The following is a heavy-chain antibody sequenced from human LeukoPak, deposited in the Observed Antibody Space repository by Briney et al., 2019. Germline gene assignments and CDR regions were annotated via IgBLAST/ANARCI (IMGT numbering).Heavy chain of an antibody. D-gene: IGHD3-10*01. CDR3: ARDSGLSGSGSYYNPVDY. Sequence: GASVKVSCKASGYTFTNYYIHWVRQAPGQRLEWMGMINPSGGRTTYAQKFQGRITMTRDTSTSTIYMELSSLRSEDTAVYYCARDSGLSGSGSYYNPVDYWGQGTLVTVSS. CDR1: GYTFTNYY. V-gene: IGHV1-46*01. J-gene: IGHJ4*02. CDR2: INPSGGRT.